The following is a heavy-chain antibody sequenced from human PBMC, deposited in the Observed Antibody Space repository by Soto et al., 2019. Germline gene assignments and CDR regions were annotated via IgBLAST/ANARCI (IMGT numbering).Heavy chain of an antibody. CDR2: INPSGGST. V-gene: IGHV1-46*03. CDR1: AYTFTIYY. J-gene: IGHJ4*02. D-gene: IGHD1-1*01. CDR3: SRGYPPRDQLGNLPGAF. Sequence: GASVKVSCKASAYTFTIYYIQWVLQAPGQGLEWMGIINPSGGSTNYAQKFQGRVTMTRDTSTSTVYMELSSLRSEDTAIYYCSRGYPPRDQLGNLPGAFWGQGTLVTVSS.